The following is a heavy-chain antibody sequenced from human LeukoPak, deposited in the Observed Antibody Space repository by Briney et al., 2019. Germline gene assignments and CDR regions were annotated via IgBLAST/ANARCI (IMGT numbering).Heavy chain of an antibody. D-gene: IGHD6-19*01. CDR1: GYTFTSYY. CDR3: ARSGIAVAGFDY. CDR2: INPSGGST. J-gene: IGHJ4*02. Sequence: ASVKVSCKASGYTFTSYYMHWVRQAPGQGLEWMGIINPSGGSTSYAQKFQGRVTMTRDMSTSTVYMELSSLRSEDTAVYYCARSGIAVAGFDYWGQGTLVTVSS. V-gene: IGHV1-46*01.